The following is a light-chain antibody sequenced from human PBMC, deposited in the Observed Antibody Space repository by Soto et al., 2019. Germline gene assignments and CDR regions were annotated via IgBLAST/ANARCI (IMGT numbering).Light chain of an antibody. CDR3: QQSSTTPRT. Sequence: DIQMTQSPSSLFASVGDRVTITCRASRSVRMYLNWYQQKPGMAPKLLIYSTSSLQSGVPSRFSGSGSGTDFTLTISSLQPEDFATFYCQQSSTTPRTFGQGTKVEI. CDR1: RSVRMY. CDR2: STS. J-gene: IGKJ1*01. V-gene: IGKV1-39*01.